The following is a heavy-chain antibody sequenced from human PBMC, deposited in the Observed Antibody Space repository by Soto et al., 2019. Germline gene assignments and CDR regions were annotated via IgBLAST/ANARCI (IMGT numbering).Heavy chain of an antibody. CDR3: ARREDTMVRGTRDAFDI. CDR1: GGSISSGGYY. V-gene: IGHV4-31*03. CDR2: IYYSGST. J-gene: IGHJ3*02. D-gene: IGHD3-10*01. Sequence: SETLSLTCTVSGGSISSGGYYWSWIRQHPGKGLEWIGYIYYSGSTNYNPSLKSRVTISVDTSKNQFSLKLSSVTAADTAVYYCARREDTMVRGTRDAFDIWGQGTMVTVSS.